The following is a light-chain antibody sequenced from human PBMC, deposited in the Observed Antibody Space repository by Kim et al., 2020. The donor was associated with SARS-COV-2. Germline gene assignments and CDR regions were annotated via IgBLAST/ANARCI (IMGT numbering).Light chain of an antibody. CDR2: DAS. Sequence: ASVGDRVTLTCQASQDINNYLNCYQQKLGKAPKLLIYDASNSDTGVPSRFSVSGSGTDFTFIISSLQPEDIAISYCQQYDNLPRTFGQGTKVDIK. CDR1: QDINNY. CDR3: QQYDNLPRT. V-gene: IGKV1-33*01. J-gene: IGKJ1*01.